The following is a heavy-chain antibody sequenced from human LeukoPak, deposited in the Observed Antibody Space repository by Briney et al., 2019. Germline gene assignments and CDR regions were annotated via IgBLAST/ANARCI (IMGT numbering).Heavy chain of an antibody. Sequence: SETLSLTCAVYGASFTGYYWSWIRQSPGKGLEWIGEMNQRGSMNYNPSLKSRVTISVDRSKNQFSLKLSSVTAADTAVYYCARELELRYWGQGTLVTVSS. D-gene: IGHD1-7*01. J-gene: IGHJ4*02. CDR3: ARELELRY. V-gene: IGHV4-34*01. CDR2: MNQRGSM. CDR1: GASFTGYY.